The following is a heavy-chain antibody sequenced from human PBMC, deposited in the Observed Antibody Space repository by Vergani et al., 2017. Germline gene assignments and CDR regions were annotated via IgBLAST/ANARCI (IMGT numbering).Heavy chain of an antibody. J-gene: IGHJ6*02. V-gene: IGHV3-15*07. Sequence: EVQLVESGGGIVKPGGSLRLSCVASGFSFRNAWMNWVRRTPGKGLEWVGRIKSTFDRGTTDYAAAVKGRFTISRDDSKNTLFLQMNGLKTEDIGVYYCTTDXRYCGDGSCYWLRDHHYYGMDVWGQGTKVTVSS. CDR2: IKSTFDRGTT. CDR1: GFSFRNAW. D-gene: IGHD2-21*01. CDR3: TTDXRYCGDGSCYWLRDHHYYGMDV.